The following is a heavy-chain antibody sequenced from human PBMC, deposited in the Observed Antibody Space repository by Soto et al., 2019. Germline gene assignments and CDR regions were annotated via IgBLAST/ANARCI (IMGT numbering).Heavy chain of an antibody. J-gene: IGHJ4*02. CDR1: EGTFNNYV. CDR3: AGRCDSTTCLGHFDY. V-gene: IGHV1-69*06. CDR2: ILPIFATP. Sequence: QVQLVQSGGEVKKPGSSVKVSCKASEGTFNNYVVNWVRQAPGQGLEWMGGILPIFATPKYAQKFQGRVTITADKSTGTAYMELTSLRSADTAVYYCAGRCDSTTCLGHFDYWGQGTLVTVAS. D-gene: IGHD2-2*01.